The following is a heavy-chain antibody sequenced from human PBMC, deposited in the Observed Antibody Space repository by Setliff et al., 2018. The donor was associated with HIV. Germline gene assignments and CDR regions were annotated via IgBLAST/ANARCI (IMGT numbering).Heavy chain of an antibody. CDR2: MNPKTGNT. CDR1: GYIFTTYG. D-gene: IGHD3-10*01. V-gene: IGHV1-8*02. J-gene: IGHJ6*02. CDR3: ARKVGITTYYYSSGSIKGALDV. Sequence: ASVKVSCKASGYIFTTYGISWVRQAPGQGLEWMGWMNPKTGNTVYEQKFQGRVTMSRDTSIDTAYMELSSLRSEDTAVYYCARKVGITTYYYSSGSIKGALDVWGQGTKVTVSS.